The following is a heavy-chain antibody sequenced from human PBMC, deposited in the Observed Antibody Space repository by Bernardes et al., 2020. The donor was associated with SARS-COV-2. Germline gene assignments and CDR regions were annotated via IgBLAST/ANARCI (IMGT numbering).Heavy chain of an antibody. CDR1: GFDFSNSD. V-gene: IGHV3-23*01. CDR2: ISAIRNT. J-gene: IGHJ4*02. Sequence: GESLKISCATSGFDFSNSDMAWVRQVPEKGLEWVSTISAIRNTHYSDPVKGRFTISRDDTNNALYLHMNSLRAEDTATYYCATELQYDNLYWGQGALVTVSS. CDR3: ATELQYDNLY. D-gene: IGHD3-22*01.